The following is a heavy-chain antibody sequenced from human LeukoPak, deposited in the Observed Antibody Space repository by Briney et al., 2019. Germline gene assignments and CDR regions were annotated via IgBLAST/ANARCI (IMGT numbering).Heavy chain of an antibody. J-gene: IGHJ6*03. CDR2: INHSGCT. CDR3: ARVRKSFSGRFFSYAYYYYMDV. Sequence: SETLSLTCAVYIGSFSDFHWSWIRQPPGKGLEWIAEINHSGCTNYNPSLKSRVTISVDTSKNQFSLKLSSVTAADTAMYYCARVRKSFSGRFFSYAYYYYMDVWGKGTTVTVSS. V-gene: IGHV4-34*01. CDR1: IGSFSDFH. D-gene: IGHD1-26*01.